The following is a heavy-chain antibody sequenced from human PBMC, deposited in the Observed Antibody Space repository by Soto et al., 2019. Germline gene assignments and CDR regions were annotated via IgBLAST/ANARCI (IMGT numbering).Heavy chain of an antibody. D-gene: IGHD2-15*01. CDR1: GRTFSINADF. V-gene: IGHV4-30-4*08. CDR2: IDYSGSS. CDR3: ARVSVVLAVFDY. Sequence: SETLSLTCTVSGRTFSINADFWYLAWIRQPPGKGLEWIGYIDYSGSSYYNPSLESRVTMSLDTSKSQFSLLLASVTAADTAVYYCARVSVVLAVFDYWGQGALVTVSS. J-gene: IGHJ4*02.